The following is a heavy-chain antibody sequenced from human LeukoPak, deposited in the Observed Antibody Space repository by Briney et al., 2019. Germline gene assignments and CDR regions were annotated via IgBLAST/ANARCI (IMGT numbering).Heavy chain of an antibody. Sequence: ASVNVSCKVSGYTLTELSMHWVRQAPGKGLEWMGGFDPEDGETFYAQRFQGRVTMTEDTSTDIVYMELISLRSEDTAVYYCVTRTCDSSSCYRRFDYWGQGTLITVSS. CDR3: VTRTCDSSSCYRRFDY. D-gene: IGHD3-22*01. CDR1: GYTLTELS. V-gene: IGHV1-24*01. J-gene: IGHJ4*02. CDR2: FDPEDGET.